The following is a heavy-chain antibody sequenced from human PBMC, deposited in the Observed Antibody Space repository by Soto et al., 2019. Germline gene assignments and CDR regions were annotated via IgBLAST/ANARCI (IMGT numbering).Heavy chain of an antibody. V-gene: IGHV4-31*03. CDR1: GGSISSGGYY. Sequence: QVQLQESGPGLVKPSQTLSLTCTVSGGSISSGGYYWSWIRQHPGKGLEWIGYIYYSGSTYYNPSLKSRVTISVDTSKNQFSLKLSSVTAADTAVYYCARGLVVVPAAPGGEYNWFDPWGQGTLVTVSS. D-gene: IGHD2-2*01. CDR2: IYYSGST. CDR3: ARGLVVVPAAPGGEYNWFDP. J-gene: IGHJ5*02.